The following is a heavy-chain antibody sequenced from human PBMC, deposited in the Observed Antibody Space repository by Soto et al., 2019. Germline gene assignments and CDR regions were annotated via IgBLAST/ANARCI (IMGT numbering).Heavy chain of an antibody. Sequence: SETLSLTCTVSGGSIINYYWNWIRQPPGKGLEWIGYIYNSGSTNSNPSLKSRVTISVDTSKNQFSLKLSYVTAADTAVYYCARTNAFDIWGQGTLVTVSS. J-gene: IGHJ3*02. CDR2: IYNSGST. CDR1: GGSIINYY. CDR3: ARTNAFDI. V-gene: IGHV4-59*01.